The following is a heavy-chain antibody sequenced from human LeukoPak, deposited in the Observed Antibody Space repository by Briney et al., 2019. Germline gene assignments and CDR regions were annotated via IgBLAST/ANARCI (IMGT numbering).Heavy chain of an antibody. CDR3: AGSYDSSGYYY. D-gene: IGHD3-22*01. CDR2: IYYSGST. CDR1: GGSISSYY. J-gene: IGHJ4*02. Sequence: SETLSLTCTVSGGSISSYYWSWIRQPPGKGLEWIGYIYYSGSTNYNPSLKSRVTISVDTSKNQFSLKLSSVTAADTAVYCCAGSYDSSGYYYWGQGTLVTVS. V-gene: IGHV4-59*01.